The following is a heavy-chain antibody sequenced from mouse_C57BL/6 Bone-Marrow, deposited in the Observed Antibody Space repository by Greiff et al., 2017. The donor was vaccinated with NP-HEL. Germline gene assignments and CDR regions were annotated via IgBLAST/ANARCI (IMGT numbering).Heavy chain of an antibody. D-gene: IGHD1-1*01. CDR3: ARWDYGSSLHFDY. Sequence: EVQLQQSGPELVKPGASVKISCKASGYTFTDYYMNWVKQSHGKSLEWIGDINPNNGGTSYNQKFKGKATLTVDKSSSTAYMELRSLTSEDSAVYYCARWDYGSSLHFDYWGQGTTLTVSS. CDR2: INPNNGGT. V-gene: IGHV1-26*01. CDR1: GYTFTDYY. J-gene: IGHJ2*01.